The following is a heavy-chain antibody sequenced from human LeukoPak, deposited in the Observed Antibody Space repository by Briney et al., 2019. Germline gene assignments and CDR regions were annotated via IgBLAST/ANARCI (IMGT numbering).Heavy chain of an antibody. V-gene: IGHV4-34*01. CDR1: GGSFSGYY. J-gene: IGHJ4*02. CDR2: INHSGST. Sequence: SETLSLTCAVYGGSFSGYYWSWIRQPPGKGLGWIGEINHSGSTNYNPSLKSRVTISVDTSKNQFSLKLSSVTAADTAVYYCASVAGAVAGYYYWGQGTLVTVSS. CDR3: ASVAGAVAGYYY. D-gene: IGHD6-19*01.